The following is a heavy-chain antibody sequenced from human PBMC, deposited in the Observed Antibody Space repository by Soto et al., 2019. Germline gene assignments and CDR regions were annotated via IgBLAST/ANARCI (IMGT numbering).Heavy chain of an antibody. V-gene: IGHV3-30*18. J-gene: IGHJ5*02. Sequence: PGGSLRLSCAASGFTFSSYGMHWVRQAPGKGLEWVAVISYDGSNKYYADSVKGRFTISRDNSKNTLYLQMNSLRAEDTAVYYCAKDPSSPRNYYGSGTLDPWGQGTLVTVSS. CDR3: AKDPSSPRNYYGSGTLDP. CDR1: GFTFSSYG. CDR2: ISYDGSNK. D-gene: IGHD3-10*01.